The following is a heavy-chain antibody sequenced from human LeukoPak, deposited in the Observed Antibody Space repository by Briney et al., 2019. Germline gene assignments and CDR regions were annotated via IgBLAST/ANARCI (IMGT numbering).Heavy chain of an antibody. CDR2: ISGSGSST. V-gene: IGHV3-23*01. CDR3: AKVPWYCSGTSCHDC. CDR1: GFTFSSYA. J-gene: IGHJ4*02. Sequence: GGSLRLSCAASGFTFSSYALSWVRQPPGKGLEWVSAISGSGSSTYYADSVKGRFTISRDNSNNTLYLQINSLRAEDTAVYYCAKVPWYCSGTSCHDCWGQGTLVTVSS. D-gene: IGHD2-2*01.